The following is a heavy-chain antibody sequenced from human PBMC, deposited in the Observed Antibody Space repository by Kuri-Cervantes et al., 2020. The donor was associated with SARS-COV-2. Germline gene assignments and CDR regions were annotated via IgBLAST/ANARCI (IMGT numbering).Heavy chain of an antibody. V-gene: IGHV3-30-3*01. CDR2: ISYDGSNK. CDR3: ARVVFDTAMVYFDY. CDR1: GFTFSSYA. Sequence: GGSLRLSCAASGFTFSSYAMHWVRQAPGKGLEWVAVISYDGSNKYYADSVKGRFTISRDSSKNTLYLQMNSLRAEDTAVYYCARVVFDTAMVYFDYWGQGTLVTVSS. D-gene: IGHD5-18*01. J-gene: IGHJ4*02.